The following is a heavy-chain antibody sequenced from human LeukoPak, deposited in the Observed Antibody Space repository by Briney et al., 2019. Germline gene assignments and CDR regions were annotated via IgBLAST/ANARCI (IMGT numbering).Heavy chain of an antibody. CDR2: IYYSGST. D-gene: IGHD3-10*01. CDR3: ARWGGGILDYYYMDV. CDR1: GGSISSYY. V-gene: IGHV4-59*01. Sequence: SETLSLTCTVSGGSISSYYWSWIRQPPGKGLEWIGYIYYSGSTNYNPSLKSRVTISVDTSKNQFSLKLSSVTAADTAVYYCARWGGGILDYYYMDVWGKGTTVTVSS. J-gene: IGHJ6*03.